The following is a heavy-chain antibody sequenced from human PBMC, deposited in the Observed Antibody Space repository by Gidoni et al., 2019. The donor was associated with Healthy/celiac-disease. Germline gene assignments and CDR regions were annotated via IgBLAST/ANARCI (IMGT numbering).Heavy chain of an antibody. CDR3: ARDRVGFRYITMIVTGAQRYDLDY. Sequence: QVQLVQSGAEVKKPGASLKVSCKASGYTFTSYGITWVRQAPGQGLEWMGWSSAYNGNTNYAQKLQGRVTMTTDTSTSTAYMELRSLRSDDTAVYYCARDRVGFRYITMIVTGAQRYDLDYWGQGTLVTVSS. CDR1: GYTFTSYG. V-gene: IGHV1-18*04. J-gene: IGHJ4*02. CDR2: SSAYNGNT. D-gene: IGHD3-22*01.